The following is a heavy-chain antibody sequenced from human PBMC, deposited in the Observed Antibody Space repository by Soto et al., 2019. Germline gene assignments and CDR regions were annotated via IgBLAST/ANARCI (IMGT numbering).Heavy chain of an antibody. Sequence: GGSLRLSCAASGFTFGNYAMNWVRQAPGKGLEWISSISDPGTSTYYANSVKGRFSMSRDNSKNTLFLQMNRLRADDTAVYFCAKSLVTPSDAFDLWGRGTLVTVSS. D-gene: IGHD2-21*02. CDR1: GFTFGNYA. CDR2: ISDPGTST. CDR3: AKSLVTPSDAFDL. V-gene: IGHV3-23*01. J-gene: IGHJ3*01.